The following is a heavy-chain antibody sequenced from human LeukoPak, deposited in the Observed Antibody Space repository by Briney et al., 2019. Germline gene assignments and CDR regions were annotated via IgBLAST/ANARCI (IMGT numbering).Heavy chain of an antibody. V-gene: IGHV4-34*01. J-gene: IGHJ4*02. CDR1: GDSFIGYF. Sequence: SETLSLTCAASGDSFIGYFWTWIRQAPGKGLEWVGDINHSGRTNYNPSLQRRVPISVDTSKNQFSLNVTSVTGADTAVYYCARTSGFFDSSGFYQQNPYYFQYWGQGVLVTVSS. D-gene: IGHD3-22*01. CDR3: ARTSGFFDSSGFYQQNPYYFQY. CDR2: INHSGRT.